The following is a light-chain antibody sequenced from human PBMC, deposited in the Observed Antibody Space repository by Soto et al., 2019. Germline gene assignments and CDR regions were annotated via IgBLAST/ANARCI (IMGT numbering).Light chain of an antibody. CDR1: SSDVGGYNY. V-gene: IGLV2-14*01. CDR2: EVN. J-gene: IGLJ2*01. Sequence: HSALTQPASVSGSPGQSITISCTGTSSDVGGYNYVSWYQQHPGKAPKLMIYEVNDRPSGVSNRFSGSKSGNTASLTISGLQAEDEADYYCSSYTTSSTLVFGGGTKLTVL. CDR3: SSYTTSSTLV.